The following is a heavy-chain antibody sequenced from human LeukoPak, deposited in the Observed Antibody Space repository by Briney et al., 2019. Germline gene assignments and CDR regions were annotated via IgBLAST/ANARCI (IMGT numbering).Heavy chain of an antibody. D-gene: IGHD5-18*01. J-gene: IGHJ5*02. V-gene: IGHV4-39*07. CDR1: GGSISSSPYY. Sequence: SETLSLICTVSGGSISSSPYYWGWIRQPPGKGLEWIGSIYYSGTTHYSPSLESRVTISVDTSKNQFSLKLASVTAADTAIYYCAKGAGGLSYYNWFDPWGQGTLVTVSS. CDR2: IYYSGTT. CDR3: AKGAGGLSYYNWFDP.